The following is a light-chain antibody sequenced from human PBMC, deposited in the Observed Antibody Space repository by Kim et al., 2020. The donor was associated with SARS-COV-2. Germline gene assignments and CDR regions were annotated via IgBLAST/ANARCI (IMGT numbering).Light chain of an antibody. CDR3: QQYNNWPLYT. V-gene: IGKV3-15*01. CDR2: GAS. J-gene: IGKJ2*01. CDR1: QSVSSN. Sequence: VSRGERATLSCGASQSVSSNLAWYQQKPGQPPRLLIYGASTTATGIPARFSGSGSGTEFTLTISSLQSEDFAVYYCQQYNNWPLYTFGQGTKLEI.